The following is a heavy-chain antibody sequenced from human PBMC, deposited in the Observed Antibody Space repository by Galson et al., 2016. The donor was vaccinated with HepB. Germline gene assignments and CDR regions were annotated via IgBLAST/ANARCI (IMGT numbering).Heavy chain of an antibody. J-gene: IGHJ6*04. Sequence: SLRLSCAASGFTFSSYAMSWVRQAPGKGLEWVSGIRGRGGSTYYEYSGEGRFTISRGHSKSTLYLQRKSLRAEYTSVYYCAKSLLGVTLVSYYYVMHVWGEWTTVTVAS. D-gene: IGHD2-21*02. CDR2: IRGRGGST. CDR3: AKSLLGVTLVSYYYVMHV. CDR1: GFTFSSYA. V-gene: IGHV3-23*01.